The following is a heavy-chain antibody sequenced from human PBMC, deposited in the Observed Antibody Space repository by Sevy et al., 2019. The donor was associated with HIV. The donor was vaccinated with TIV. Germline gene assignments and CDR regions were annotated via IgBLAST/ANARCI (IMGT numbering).Heavy chain of an antibody. CDR3: AKDGVSRNKLSDWFDP. D-gene: IGHD2-15*01. J-gene: IGHJ5*02. CDR2: IGGGDT. Sequence: GGSLRLSCATSGFTFNIYAMSWVRQAPGKGLEWVSTIGGGDTYYADSVKGRFTISRDDSKSAVYLQMNSLRADDTAVYYCAKDGVSRNKLSDWFDPWGQGTLVTVSA. CDR1: GFTFNIYA. V-gene: IGHV3-23*01.